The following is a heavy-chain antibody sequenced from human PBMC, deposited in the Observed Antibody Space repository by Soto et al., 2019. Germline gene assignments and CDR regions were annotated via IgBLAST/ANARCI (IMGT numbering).Heavy chain of an antibody. CDR2: TYYRSEWYN. CDR3: ARSPLFVVVVAAPRDAFDI. V-gene: IGHV6-1*01. Sequence: PSQTLSLTCAISGDSVSSNSAAWNWIRQSPSRGLEWLGRTYYRSEWYNDYAVSVKSRITINPDTSKNQFSLQLNSVTPEDTAVYYCARSPLFVVVVAAPRDAFDIWGQGTMVTVSS. J-gene: IGHJ3*02. D-gene: IGHD2-15*01. CDR1: GDSVSSNSAA.